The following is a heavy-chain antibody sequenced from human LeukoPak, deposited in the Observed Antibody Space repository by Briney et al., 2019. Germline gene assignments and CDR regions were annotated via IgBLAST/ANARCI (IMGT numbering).Heavy chain of an antibody. CDR1: GYSFTSYW. D-gene: IGHD6-13*01. CDR3: ARLVEGIAAAGTPAGWFDP. V-gene: IGHV5-51*01. Sequence: GESLKISCKGSGYSFTSYWIGWVRPMPGKGLEWMGIIYPGDSDTRYSPSFQGQVTISADKSISTAYLQWGSLKASDTAMYYCARLVEGIAAAGTPAGWFDPWGQGTLVTVSS. CDR2: IYPGDSDT. J-gene: IGHJ5*02.